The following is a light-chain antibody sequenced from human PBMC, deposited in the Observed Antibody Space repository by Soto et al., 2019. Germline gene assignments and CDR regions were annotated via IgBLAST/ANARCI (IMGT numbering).Light chain of an antibody. CDR3: QQSYSTPPT. CDR2: AAS. J-gene: IGKJ5*01. V-gene: IGKV1-39*01. CDR1: QSISSY. Sequence: DIQMTQSPSTLSASVGDRVTITCRASQSISSYLNWYQQKPGEAPKLLIYAASSLQSGVPSRFSGSGSGTDLTLTISSLQPEDFATYYCQQSYSTPPTFGQGTRLEIK.